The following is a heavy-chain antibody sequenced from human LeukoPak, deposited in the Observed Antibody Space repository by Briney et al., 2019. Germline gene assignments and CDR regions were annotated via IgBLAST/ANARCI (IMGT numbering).Heavy chain of an antibody. Sequence: GGSLRLSCVPSGFSFSNYAMSWVRQAPGKGLEWVSSISGSGGSTHYADSVKGRFTISRDKTRNTLYLQMNSLRAEDTAVYYCARDTYYYDSSGFTDYWGQGTLVTVPS. D-gene: IGHD3-22*01. CDR1: GFSFSNYA. CDR2: ISGSGGST. J-gene: IGHJ4*02. CDR3: ARDTYYYDSSGFTDY. V-gene: IGHV3-23*01.